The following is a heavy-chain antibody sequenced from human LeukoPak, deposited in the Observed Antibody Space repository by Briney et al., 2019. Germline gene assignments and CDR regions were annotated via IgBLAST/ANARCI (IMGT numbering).Heavy chain of an antibody. V-gene: IGHV4-34*01. CDR2: INHSGST. Sequence: KASETLSLTCAVYGGSFSGYYWSWIRQPPGKGLEWIGEINHSGSTNYNPSLKSRVTISVETSKNQFSLKLSSVTAADTAVYYCASIITGINRYFDYWGQGTLVTVSS. J-gene: IGHJ4*02. CDR3: ASIITGINRYFDY. CDR1: GGSFSGYY. D-gene: IGHD1-20*01.